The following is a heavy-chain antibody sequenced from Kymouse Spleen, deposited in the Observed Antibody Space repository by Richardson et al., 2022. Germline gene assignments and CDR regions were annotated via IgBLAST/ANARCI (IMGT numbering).Heavy chain of an antibody. Sequence: QVQLQQSGPGLVKPSQTLSLTCAISGDSVSSNSAAWNWIRQSPSRGLEWLGRTYYRSKWYNDYAVSVKSRITINPDTSKNQFSLQLNSVTPEDTAVYYCAREGLYNWNYHYYYYGMDVWGQGTTVTVSS. CDR1: GDSVSSNSAA. V-gene: IGHV6-1*01. CDR3: AREGLYNWNYHYYYYGMDV. J-gene: IGHJ6*02. D-gene: IGHD1-7*01. CDR2: TYYRSKWYN.